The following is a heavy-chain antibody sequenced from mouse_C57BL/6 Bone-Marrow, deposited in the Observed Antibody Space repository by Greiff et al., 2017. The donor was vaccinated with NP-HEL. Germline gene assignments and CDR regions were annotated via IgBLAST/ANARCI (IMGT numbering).Heavy chain of an antibody. D-gene: IGHD1-1*01. J-gene: IGHJ2*01. V-gene: IGHV1-19*01. CDR3: ARGCYYGSSHDY. Sequence: VQLQQSGPVLVKPGASVKMSCKASGYQFTDYYMNWLKQSHGRSLEWIGVINPYNGGTSYNQKFKGKATLTVDKSSSTAYMELNSLTSEDSAVYYCARGCYYGSSHDYWGQGTTLTVSS. CDR2: INPYNGGT. CDR1: GYQFTDYY.